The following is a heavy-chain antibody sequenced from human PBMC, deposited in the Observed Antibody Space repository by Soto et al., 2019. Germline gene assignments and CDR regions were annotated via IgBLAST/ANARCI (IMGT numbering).Heavy chain of an antibody. J-gene: IGHJ4*02. Sequence: PSETLALTCAVSGDSIISYSWNWIRQTAGRGLEWIGRVSPSGHTQYRSSFETRVTISVDVSTNQFFLELRYVTAADTAVYYCARESGENWSYEAYWGQGTQVTVS. V-gene: IGHV4-4*07. CDR3: ARESGENWSYEAY. CDR2: VSPSGHT. D-gene: IGHD1-7*01. CDR1: GDSIISYS.